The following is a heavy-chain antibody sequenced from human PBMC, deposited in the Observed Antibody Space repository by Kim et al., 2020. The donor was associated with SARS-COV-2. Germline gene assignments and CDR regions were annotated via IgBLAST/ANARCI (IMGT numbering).Heavy chain of an antibody. D-gene: IGHD3-9*01. CDR1: GGSISSYY. J-gene: IGHJ3*02. Sequence: SETLSLTCTVSGGSISSYYWSWIRQPPGKGLEWIGYIYYSGSTNYNPSLKSRVTISVDTSKNQFSLKLSSVTAADTAVYYCARDAQYYDILTGYQTDAFDIWGQGTMVTVSS. CDR2: IYYSGST. V-gene: IGHV4-59*13. CDR3: ARDAQYYDILTGYQTDAFDI.